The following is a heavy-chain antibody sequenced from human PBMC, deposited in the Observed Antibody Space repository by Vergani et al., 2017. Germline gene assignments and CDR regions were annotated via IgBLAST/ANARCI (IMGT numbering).Heavy chain of an antibody. Sequence: EVQLVQSGGALVQPGGSLRLSCAASGFIFSDHYMDWVRQAPGKGLEWVGRIRNIANGYTTEFAASVNGRFSIWRDDSKRSVFLQLNSLKTEDTAVYYCTTPTKWELRYYFDYWGQGTLVTVSS. J-gene: IGHJ4*02. CDR1: GFIFSDHY. CDR2: IRNIANGYTT. D-gene: IGHD3-9*01. CDR3: TTPTKWELRYYFDY. V-gene: IGHV3-72*01.